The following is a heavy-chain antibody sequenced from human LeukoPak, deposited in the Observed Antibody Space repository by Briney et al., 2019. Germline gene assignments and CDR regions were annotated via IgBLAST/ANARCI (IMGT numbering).Heavy chain of an antibody. Sequence: ASVKVSCKASGYTFTGYYIHWVRQAPGQGLERMGWINCNCGGTNYAQKFQGRVTMTRDTSINTAYMEVSRLRSDDTAVYYCARIGGSGYTYGTFDYWGQGTLVTVSS. J-gene: IGHJ4*02. V-gene: IGHV1-2*02. CDR1: GYTFTGYY. CDR3: ARIGGSGYTYGTFDY. CDR2: INCNCGGT. D-gene: IGHD5-18*01.